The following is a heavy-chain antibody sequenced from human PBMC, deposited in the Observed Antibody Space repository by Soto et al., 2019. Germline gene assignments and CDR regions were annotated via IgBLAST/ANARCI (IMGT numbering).Heavy chain of an antibody. CDR2: IYHSGST. V-gene: IGHV4-4*02. Sequence: QVQLQESGPGLVKPSGTLSLTCAVSGGSISSSNWWSWVRQPPGKGLEWIGEIYHSGSTNYNPSLTSRVTISVDKSKNQLSLKLSSVTAADTAVYYCAREVFIQLWFHAFDIWGQGTMVTVSS. J-gene: IGHJ3*02. CDR3: AREVFIQLWFHAFDI. CDR1: GGSISSSNW. D-gene: IGHD5-18*01.